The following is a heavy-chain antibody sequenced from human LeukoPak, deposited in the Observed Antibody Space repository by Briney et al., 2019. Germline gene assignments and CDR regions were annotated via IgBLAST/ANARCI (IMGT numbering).Heavy chain of an antibody. J-gene: IGHJ4*02. CDR1: GYTFTSYD. D-gene: IGHD4-23*01. CDR3: ARAPKRGYGGTYYFDY. V-gene: IGHV1-8*01. Sequence: ASVKVSCKASGYTFTSYDINWVRQATGQGLEWMGWMNPNSGNTGYAQKFQGRVTMTRNTSISTAYMELSSPRSEDTAVYYCARAPKRGYGGTYYFDYWGQGTLVTVSS. CDR2: MNPNSGNT.